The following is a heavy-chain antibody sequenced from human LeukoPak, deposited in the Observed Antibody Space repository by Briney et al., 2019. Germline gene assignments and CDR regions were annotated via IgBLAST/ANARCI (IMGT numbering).Heavy chain of an antibody. CDR1: GCTFTSYY. Sequence: ASVKVSCKASGCTFTSYYMNWVRQAPGQGLEWMGIINPSGGSTSYAQKFQGRVTMTRDTSTSTVYMELSSLRSEDTAVYYCARVTSGAVNWFDPWGQGTLVTVSS. CDR2: INPSGGST. D-gene: IGHD4-17*01. V-gene: IGHV1-46*01. J-gene: IGHJ5*02. CDR3: ARVTSGAVNWFDP.